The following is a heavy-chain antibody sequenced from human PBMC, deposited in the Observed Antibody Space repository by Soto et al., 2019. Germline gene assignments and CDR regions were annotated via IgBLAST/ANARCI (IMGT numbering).Heavy chain of an antibody. CDR1: GYTFTNHY. CDR3: ARDQTKWFDDAFDF. J-gene: IGHJ3*01. V-gene: IGHV1-18*01. Sequence: QVQLVQSGADVKKPGASVKVSCKASGYTFTNHYISWVRQAPGQGPEWLGWISPSTGKTNYPQKFQGRVSMTTDTSTNTAYMELRSLRSDDTAVYYCARDQTKWFDDAFDFWGQGTMVTVSS. CDR2: ISPSTGKT. D-gene: IGHD3-22*01.